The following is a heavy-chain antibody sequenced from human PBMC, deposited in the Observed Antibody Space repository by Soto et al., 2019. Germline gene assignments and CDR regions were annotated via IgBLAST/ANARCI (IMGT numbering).Heavy chain of an antibody. CDR2: IVVGSGST. J-gene: IGHJ6*04. V-gene: IGHV1-58*02. CDR1: GFTFSNSA. D-gene: IGHD3-10*01. CDR3: AANSGEVRGYYHGLDV. Sequence: VKESYQTSGFTFSNSAMQLVRQARGQRLECIGWIVVGSGSTIYAQKFRERVTITRDMSTNTAYMELSSLRFEDTAVYYCAANSGEVRGYYHGLDVWGNGTTVTV.